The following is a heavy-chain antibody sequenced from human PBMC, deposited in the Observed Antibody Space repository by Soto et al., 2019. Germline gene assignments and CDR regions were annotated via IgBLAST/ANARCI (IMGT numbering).Heavy chain of an antibody. CDR2: ISYDGSNK. CDR1: GFTFSSYA. D-gene: IGHD3-10*01. CDR3: ARGRAGGYFDY. Sequence: QVQLVESWGGVVQPGRSLRLSCAASGFTFSSYAMHWVRQAPGKGLEWVAVISYDGSNKYYADSVKGRFTISRDNSKNTLYLQMNSLRAEDTAVYYCARGRAGGYFDYWGKGTLVTVSS. J-gene: IGHJ4*02. V-gene: IGHV3-30-3*01.